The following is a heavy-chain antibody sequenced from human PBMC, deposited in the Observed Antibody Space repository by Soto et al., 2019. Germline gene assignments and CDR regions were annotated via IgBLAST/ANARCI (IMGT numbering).Heavy chain of an antibody. J-gene: IGHJ4*02. Sequence: QAQLVQSGAEVKKPGASVKVSCKASGYTFTGYDINWVRQATGQGLEWMGWMNPNSGNTGYAQNFQGRVTMTLDTSITTAYMELTRLRDADSAVYYCAGEKVGTTGIDFWGQGTLVTVSS. D-gene: IGHD1-26*01. CDR2: MNPNSGNT. CDR1: GYTFTGYD. CDR3: AGEKVGTTGIDF. V-gene: IGHV1-8*01.